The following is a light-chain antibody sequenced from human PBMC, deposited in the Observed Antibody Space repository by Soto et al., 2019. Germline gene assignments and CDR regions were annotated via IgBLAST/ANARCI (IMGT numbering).Light chain of an antibody. CDR1: SGHSSYI. CDR2: LDGSGSY. Sequence: QSVLTQSSSASASLGSSVKVTCTLSSGHSSYIIAWHQQQPGKAPRYLMKLDGSGSYNKGSGVPDRFSGSRSGADRYLTISNLQSEDEADYYCETWDNNTRVFGTGTKLTVL. V-gene: IGLV4-60*03. CDR3: ETWDNNTRV. J-gene: IGLJ1*01.